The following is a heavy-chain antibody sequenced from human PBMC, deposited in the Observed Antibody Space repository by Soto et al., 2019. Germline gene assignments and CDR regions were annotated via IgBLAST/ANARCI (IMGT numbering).Heavy chain of an antibody. J-gene: IGHJ6*02. Sequence: GSSVKVSCKASGFTFTNSAVQWVRQTRGQRLEYIGWIVVGSGSTNYTQKFQERATITRDMSTSTAYMELSSLRSEDTAVYYCAAAMFYGLYYYYGMDVWGQGTRVTVSS. CDR1: GFTFTNSA. D-gene: IGHD3-10*01. V-gene: IGHV1-58*01. CDR2: IVVGSGST. CDR3: AAAMFYGLYYYYGMDV.